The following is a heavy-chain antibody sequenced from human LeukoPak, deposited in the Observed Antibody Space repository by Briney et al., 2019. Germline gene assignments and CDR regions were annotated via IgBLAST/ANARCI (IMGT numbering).Heavy chain of an antibody. CDR3: SRDRHCIGSTCYGL. CDR2: ISSSSSAI. J-gene: IGHJ4*02. CDR1: GFSFSRSS. Sequence: PGGSLRLSCTASGFSFSRSSMNWVRQAPGKWLEWIAYISSSSSAIYYADSVRGRFTISRDNAKNLLYLQMNSLRAEDTAVYYYSRDRHCIGSTCYGLWGQGTRVTVSS. D-gene: IGHD2-2*01. V-gene: IGHV3-48*01.